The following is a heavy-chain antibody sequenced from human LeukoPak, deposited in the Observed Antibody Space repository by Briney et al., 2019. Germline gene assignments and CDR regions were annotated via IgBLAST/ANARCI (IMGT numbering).Heavy chain of an antibody. Sequence: ASVKVSCKASGGTFSSYAISWVRQAPGQGLEWMGGIIPIFGTAYYAQKFQGRVTITTDESTSTAYMELSSLRSEDTAVYYCASDAGYCSGGSCPIDYWGQGTLVTVSS. V-gene: IGHV1-69*05. D-gene: IGHD2-15*01. J-gene: IGHJ4*02. CDR1: GGTFSSYA. CDR3: ASDAGYCSGGSCPIDY. CDR2: IIPIFGTA.